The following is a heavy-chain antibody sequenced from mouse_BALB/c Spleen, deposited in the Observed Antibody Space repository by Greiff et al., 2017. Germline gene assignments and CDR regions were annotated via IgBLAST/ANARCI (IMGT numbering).Heavy chain of an antibody. CDR2: ISYSGST. CDR1: GYSITSDYA. CDR3: ARFTTATHYYAMDY. D-gene: IGHD1-2*01. J-gene: IGHJ4*01. V-gene: IGHV3-2*02. Sequence: VQLQQSGPGLVKPSQSLSLTCTVTGYSITSDYAWNWIRQFPGNKLEWMGYISYSGSTSYNPSLKSRISITRDTSKNQFFLQLNSVTTEDTATYYCARFTTATHYYAMDYWGQGTSVTVSS.